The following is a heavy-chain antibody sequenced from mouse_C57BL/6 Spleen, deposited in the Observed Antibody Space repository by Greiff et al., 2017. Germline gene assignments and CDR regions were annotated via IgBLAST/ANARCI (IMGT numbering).Heavy chain of an antibody. CDR3: ARTHEGYFDY. CDR1: GYSFTGYY. V-gene: IGHV1-42*01. CDR2: INPSTGGT. Sequence: EVKVVESGPELVKPGASVKISCKASGYSFTGYYMNWVKQSPEKSLEWIGEINPSTGGTTYNQKFKAKATLTVDKSSSKAYMQLKSLTSEDSAVYYCARTHEGYFDYWGQGTTLTVSS. J-gene: IGHJ2*01.